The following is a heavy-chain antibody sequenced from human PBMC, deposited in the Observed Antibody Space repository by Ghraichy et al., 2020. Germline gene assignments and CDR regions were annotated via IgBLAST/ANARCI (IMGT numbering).Heavy chain of an antibody. D-gene: IGHD3-10*01. J-gene: IGHJ4*02. V-gene: IGHV4-34*01. CDR1: GGSFSGYY. Sequence: SQTLSLTCAVYGGSFSGYYWSWIRQPPGKGLEWIGEINHSGSTNYNPSLKSRVTISVDTSKNQFSLKLSSVTAADTAVYYCARGTRGPLPFDYWGQGTLVTVSS. CDR2: INHSGST. CDR3: ARGTRGPLPFDY.